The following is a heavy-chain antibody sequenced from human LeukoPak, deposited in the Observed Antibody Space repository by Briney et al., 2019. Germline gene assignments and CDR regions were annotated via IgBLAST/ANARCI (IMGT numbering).Heavy chain of an antibody. D-gene: IGHD3-10*01. CDR1: GYTFTSYD. J-gene: IGHJ4*02. CDR2: MNPNSGNT. V-gene: IGHV1-8*01. CDR3: ARVRLPSYCFDY. Sequence: ASVKVSCKASGYTFTSYDINWVRQATGQGLEWMGWMNPNSGNTGYAQKFQGRVTMTRNTSISTAYMEQSSLRSEDRAVYYCARVRLPSYCFDYWGQGTLVTVSS.